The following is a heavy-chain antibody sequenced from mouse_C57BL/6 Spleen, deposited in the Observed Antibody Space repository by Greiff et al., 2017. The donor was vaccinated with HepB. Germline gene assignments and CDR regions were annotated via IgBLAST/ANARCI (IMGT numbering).Heavy chain of an antibody. CDR1: GFTFSDYG. J-gene: IGHJ4*01. CDR3: ARSVVATDAMDY. CDR2: ISSGSSTI. V-gene: IGHV5-17*01. D-gene: IGHD1-1*01. Sequence: EVKLVESGGGLVKPGGSLKLSCAASGFTFSDYGMHWVRQAPEKGLEWVAYISSGSSTIYYADTVKGRFTISRDNAKNTLFLQMTSLRSEDTAMYYCARSVVATDAMDYWGQGTSVTVSS.